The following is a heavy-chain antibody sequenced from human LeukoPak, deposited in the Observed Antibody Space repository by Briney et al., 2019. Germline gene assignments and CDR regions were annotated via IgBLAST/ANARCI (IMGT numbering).Heavy chain of an antibody. Sequence: PGGSLRLSCAASGFTFSSYSMNWVRQAPGKGLEWVSSISSSSSYIYYADSVKGRFTISRDNAKNSLYLQMSSLRAEDTAVYYCARGRYLINYDSSGYYSPFDYWGQGTLVTVSS. CDR2: ISSSSSYI. CDR3: ARGRYLINYDSSGYYSPFDY. J-gene: IGHJ4*02. CDR1: GFTFSSYS. D-gene: IGHD3-22*01. V-gene: IGHV3-21*01.